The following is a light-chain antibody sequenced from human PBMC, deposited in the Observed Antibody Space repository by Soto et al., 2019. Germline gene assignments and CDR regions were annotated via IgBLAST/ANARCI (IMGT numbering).Light chain of an antibody. CDR1: QSVFTN. J-gene: IGKJ2*01. Sequence: DIVMTQSPATLSVSPGERVTLSCRASQSVFTNLAWHQQKPGQAPKRLIYATSTRTPGVPSRFSGSGSGTEFTLTISSLQSEDFGVYYCQQYNNWPYTFGQGTKLEIK. V-gene: IGKV3-15*01. CDR3: QQYNNWPYT. CDR2: ATS.